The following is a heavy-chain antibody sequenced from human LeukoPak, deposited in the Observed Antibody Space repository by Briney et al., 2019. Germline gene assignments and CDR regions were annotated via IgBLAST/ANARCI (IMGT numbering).Heavy chain of an antibody. D-gene: IGHD2-2*03. V-gene: IGHV1-8*01. Sequence: GASVKVSCKASGYTFTSYDINWVRQATGQGLEWMGWMNPNSGNTGYAQKFQGRVTMTRNTSISTAYMELSSLRSEDTAVYYCARGLDIVVVPAAPDYYYYYMDVWGKGTTVTVSS. CDR2: MNPNSGNT. CDR1: GYTFTSYD. J-gene: IGHJ6*03. CDR3: ARGLDIVVVPAAPDYYYYYMDV.